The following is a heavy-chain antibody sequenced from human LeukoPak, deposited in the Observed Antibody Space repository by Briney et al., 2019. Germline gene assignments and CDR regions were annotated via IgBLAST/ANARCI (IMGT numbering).Heavy chain of an antibody. V-gene: IGHV3-66*01. J-gene: IGHJ6*03. D-gene: IGHD3-10*01. CDR1: GFTVSSNY. Sequence: GGSLRPSCAASGFTVSSNYMSWVRQAPGKGLEWVAVIYSGGSTYYADSVKGRFTISRDNYKNTLYLQINSLRAEDTAVYYCARDTYYYGSGRPYYYYYYYYMDVWGKGTTVTISS. CDR2: IYSGGST. CDR3: ARDTYYYGSGRPYYYYYYYYMDV.